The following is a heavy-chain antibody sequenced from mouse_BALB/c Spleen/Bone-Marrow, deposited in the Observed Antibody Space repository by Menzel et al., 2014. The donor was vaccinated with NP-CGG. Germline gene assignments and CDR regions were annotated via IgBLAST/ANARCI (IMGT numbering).Heavy chain of an antibody. Sequence: EVKLMESGGGLVQPGGSLRLSCATSGFTFTDYYMSWVRQPPGKALEWLGFIRNKANGYTTEYSASVKGRFTISRDNSQSILYLQMNTLRAEDSATYYCAREINYGYYWYFDVWGAGTTVTVSS. D-gene: IGHD2-2*01. CDR1: GFTFTDYY. CDR2: IRNKANGYTT. CDR3: AREINYGYYWYFDV. J-gene: IGHJ1*01. V-gene: IGHV7-3*02.